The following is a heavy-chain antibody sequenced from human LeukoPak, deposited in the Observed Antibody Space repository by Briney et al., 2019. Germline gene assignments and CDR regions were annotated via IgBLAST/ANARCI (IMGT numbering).Heavy chain of an antibody. Sequence: GESLKISCAASGFTFSSYAMSWVRQAPGKGLEWVSAISGSGGSTYYADSVKGRFTISRDNSKNTLYLQMNSLRAEDTAVYYCAKDLWFGELPNWFDPWGRGTLVTVSS. CDR2: ISGSGGST. D-gene: IGHD3-10*01. V-gene: IGHV3-23*01. CDR1: GFTFSSYA. J-gene: IGHJ5*02. CDR3: AKDLWFGELPNWFDP.